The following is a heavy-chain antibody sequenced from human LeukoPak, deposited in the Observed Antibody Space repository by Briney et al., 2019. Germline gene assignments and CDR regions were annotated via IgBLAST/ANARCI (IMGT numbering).Heavy chain of an antibody. CDR1: GFTFSSYG. CDR3: AKDKEMAPYYFDY. CDR2: IWYDGSNK. D-gene: IGHD5-24*01. J-gene: IGHJ4*02. V-gene: IGHV3-33*06. Sequence: PGGSLRLSCAASGFTFSSYGMHWVRQAPGKGLEWVAVIWYDGSNKYYADSVKGRFTISRDNSKNTLYLQMNSLRAEDTAVYYCAKDKEMAPYYFDYWGQGTLVTVSS.